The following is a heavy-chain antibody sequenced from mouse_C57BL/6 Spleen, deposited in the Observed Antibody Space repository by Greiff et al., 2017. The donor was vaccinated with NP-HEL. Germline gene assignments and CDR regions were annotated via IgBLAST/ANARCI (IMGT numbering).Heavy chain of an antibody. CDR2: INPSTGGT. CDR3: ARRGDGYYVGAMDY. V-gene: IGHV1-42*01. D-gene: IGHD2-3*01. J-gene: IGHJ4*01. CDR1: GYSFTGYY. Sequence: EVQLQQSGPELVKPGASVKISCKASGYSFTGYYMNWVKQSPEKSLEWIGEINPSTGGTTYNQKFKAKATLTVDKSSSTAYMQLKSLTSEDSAVYYCARRGDGYYVGAMDYWGQGTSVTVSS.